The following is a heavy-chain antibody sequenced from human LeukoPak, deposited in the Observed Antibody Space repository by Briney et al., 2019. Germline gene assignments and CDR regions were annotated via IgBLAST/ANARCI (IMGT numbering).Heavy chain of an antibody. CDR3: AKDLSGHWCTDY. Sequence: GGSLRLSCVASGFTFSNYYMHWVRQAPGKGLEWVAIISDDGERKFYADSVRGRITISRDKSKNTLFLQMNSLRADDTAVYFCAKDLSGHWCTDYWGQGTLVTVSS. J-gene: IGHJ4*02. V-gene: IGHV3-30*18. D-gene: IGHD4/OR15-4a*01. CDR2: ISDDGERK. CDR1: GFTFSNYY.